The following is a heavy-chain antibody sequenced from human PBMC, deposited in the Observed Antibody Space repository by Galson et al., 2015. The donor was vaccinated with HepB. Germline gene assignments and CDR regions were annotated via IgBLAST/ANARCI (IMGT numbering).Heavy chain of an antibody. Sequence: TLSLTCTVSGGSIRSGGYYWSWIRQHPGKGLEWIGSIYYSGSTYHNPSLKSRLTMSVDTSRNQFSMDLRSVTAADTAVYYRARKSGSGSYYEASFDYWGQGTLVTVSS. V-gene: IGHV4-31*03. D-gene: IGHD3-10*01. CDR2: IYYSGST. CDR3: ARKSGSGSYYEASFDY. J-gene: IGHJ4*02. CDR1: GGSIRSGGYY.